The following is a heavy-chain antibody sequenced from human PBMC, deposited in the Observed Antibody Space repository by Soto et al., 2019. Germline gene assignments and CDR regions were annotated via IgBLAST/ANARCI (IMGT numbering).Heavy chain of an antibody. CDR2: ISGSGGST. CDR3: ASRPAIPGRTGFEY. J-gene: IGHJ4*02. V-gene: IGHV3-23*01. Sequence: EMQLLESGGGLVQPGGSLRLSCAASGFTFSSFAMSWVRQAPGKGLDWVSAISGSGGSTYSADSVKGRFTISRDNSKNTLYLQMNSLRGEDTAVYYCASRPAIPGRTGFEYWGRGTLVSVSS. D-gene: IGHD2-2*02. CDR1: GFTFSSFA.